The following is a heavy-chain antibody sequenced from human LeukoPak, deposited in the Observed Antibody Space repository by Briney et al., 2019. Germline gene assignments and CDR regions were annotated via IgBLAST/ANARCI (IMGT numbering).Heavy chain of an antibody. CDR2: ISYDGSNK. V-gene: IGHV3-30-3*01. CDR3: ARARYCSSTSCQYIGY. CDR1: GFTFSSYA. Sequence: GGSLRLSCAASGFTFSSYAMHWVRQAPGKGLEWVAVISYDGSNKYYADSVKGRFTISRDNPKNTLYLQMNSLRAEDTAVYYCARARYCSSTSCQYIGYWGQGTLVTVSS. J-gene: IGHJ4*02. D-gene: IGHD2-2*01.